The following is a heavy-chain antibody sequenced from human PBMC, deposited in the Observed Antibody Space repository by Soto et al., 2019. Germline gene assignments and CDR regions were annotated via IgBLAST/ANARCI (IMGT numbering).Heavy chain of an antibody. CDR1: GFTFSGYA. J-gene: IGHJ4*02. V-gene: IGHV3-33*01. CDR3: ARAGGYGYGEQTFDY. D-gene: IGHD5-18*01. CDR2: IWYDGTNT. Sequence: QVQQVESGGGVVQPGRSLRLSCAASGFTFSGYAMHWVRQAPGKGLEWVAVIWYDGTNTYYGDSVKGRFTVSRDNSKNTLWLQMSSLRVEDTAVYYCARAGGYGYGEQTFDYWGQGTLVTVSS.